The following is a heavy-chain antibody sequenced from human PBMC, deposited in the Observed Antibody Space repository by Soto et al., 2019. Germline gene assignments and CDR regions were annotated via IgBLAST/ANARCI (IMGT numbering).Heavy chain of an antibody. Sequence: QVQLVHSGAEVKKPGASVKVSCKASGNPSTSYAVHRVRQAPGQRLEWKGWINAGNGNTKSSQKFKGRVTITGDTSASTVYMEVSSLISEDTAVYYGAKDRNPNLAVAGLFDSWGQGALVTVSS. V-gene: IGHV1-3*01. CDR3: AKDRNPNLAVAGLFDS. J-gene: IGHJ4*02. D-gene: IGHD6-19*01. CDR2: INAGNGNT. CDR1: GNPSTSYA.